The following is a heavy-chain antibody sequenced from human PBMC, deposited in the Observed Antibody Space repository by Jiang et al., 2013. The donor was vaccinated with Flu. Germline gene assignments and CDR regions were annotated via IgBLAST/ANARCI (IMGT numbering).Heavy chain of an antibody. CDR3: AREFGLAVAGTTPRFDY. CDR2: AYYRSKWYN. Sequence: SQTLSLTCAISGDSVSRNNVAWNWVRQSPARGLEWLGRAYYRSKWYNDYAVSVKSRIIINPDTSKNEFSLQVNSVTPEDTGMYFCAREFGLAVAGTTPRFDYWGQGVLVNVSS. CDR1: GDSVSRNNVA. V-gene: IGHV6-1*01. J-gene: IGHJ4*02. D-gene: IGHD6-19*01.